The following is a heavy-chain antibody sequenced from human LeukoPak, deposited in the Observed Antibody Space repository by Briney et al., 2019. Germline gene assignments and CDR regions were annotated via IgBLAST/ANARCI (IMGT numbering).Heavy chain of an antibody. V-gene: IGHV3-74*01. J-gene: IGHJ5*02. Sequence: GGSLRLSCAASGFTFSSYWMHWVRQAPGKGLVWVSRINSDGSSTSYADSVKGRFTISRDNGKNTLYLQMNSLRAEDTAVYYCARGTRVAATPGWFDPWGQGTLVTVSS. D-gene: IGHD2-15*01. CDR3: ARGTRVAATPGWFDP. CDR1: GFTFSSYW. CDR2: INSDGSST.